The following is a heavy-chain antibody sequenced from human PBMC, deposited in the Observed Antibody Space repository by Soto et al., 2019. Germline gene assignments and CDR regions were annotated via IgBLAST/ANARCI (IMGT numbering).Heavy chain of an antibody. CDR1: GATFSISV. CDR2: IISMFGTP. Sequence: QVQLVQSGAELKKPGSSVKVSCRASGATFSISVFNWVRQAPGQGLEWMGGIISMFGTPNYSQKFHGSVTTSADESTSTGYMELNNLRSDDKAIYYCARNLGGGYEPGDYWGQGTQVTVSS. D-gene: IGHD5-12*01. J-gene: IGHJ4*02. V-gene: IGHV1-69*12. CDR3: ARNLGGGYEPGDY.